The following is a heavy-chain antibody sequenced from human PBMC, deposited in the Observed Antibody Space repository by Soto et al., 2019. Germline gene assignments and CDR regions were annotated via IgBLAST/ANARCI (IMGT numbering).Heavy chain of an antibody. CDR3: AGGGGSGSYYGAFDI. CDR1: GFTFSSYS. J-gene: IGHJ3*02. CDR2: ISSSSSYI. Sequence: EVQLVESGGGLVKPGGSLRLSCAASGFTFSSYSMNWVRQAPGKGLEWVSSISSSSSYIYYADSVKGRFTISRDNAKNSLYRQMNSLRAEDTAVYYCAGGGGSGSYYGAFDIWGQGTMVTVSS. D-gene: IGHD1-26*01. V-gene: IGHV3-21*01.